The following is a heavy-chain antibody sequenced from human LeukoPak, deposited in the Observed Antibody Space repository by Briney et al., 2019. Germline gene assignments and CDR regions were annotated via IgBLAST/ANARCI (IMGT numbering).Heavy chain of an antibody. D-gene: IGHD3-10*01. Sequence: HGESLKISCKGSGYSFPSYWIAWVRQMPGKGLEWMGIIHPGDSDIRYSPSFQGQVAISADKSINTAYLQWSSLKASDTAVYYCAIQDGGAQFYFDYWGQGNLVTVSS. CDR2: IHPGDSDI. J-gene: IGHJ4*02. V-gene: IGHV5-51*01. CDR1: GYSFPSYW. CDR3: AIQDGGAQFYFDY.